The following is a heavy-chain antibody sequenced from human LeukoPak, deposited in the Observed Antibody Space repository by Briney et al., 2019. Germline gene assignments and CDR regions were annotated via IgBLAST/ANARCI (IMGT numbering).Heavy chain of an antibody. CDR1: GGSISSYY. V-gene: IGHV4-59*01. CDR3: ARVDYYGSGSPEDV. J-gene: IGHJ6*04. CDR2: IYYSGST. Sequence: SETLSLTCTVSGGSISSYYWSWIRQPPGKGLEWIGYIYYSGSTNYNPSLKSRVTISVDTSKNQFSLKLSSVTAADTAVYYCARVDYYGSGSPEDVWGKGTTVTISS. D-gene: IGHD3-10*01.